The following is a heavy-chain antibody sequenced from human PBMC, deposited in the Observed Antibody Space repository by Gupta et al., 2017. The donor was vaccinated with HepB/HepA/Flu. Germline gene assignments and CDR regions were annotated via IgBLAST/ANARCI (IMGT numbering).Heavy chain of an antibody. CDR3: ARGRIVATIYDSMDREEFDY. CDR1: GGTFSSYA. V-gene: IGHV1-69*06. D-gene: IGHD5-12*01. J-gene: IGHJ4*02. Sequence: QVQLVQSGAEVKKPGSSVKVSCKASGGTFSSYAISWVRQAPGQGLEWMGGIIPIFGTANYAQKFQGRVTITADKSTSTAYMELSSLRSEDTAVYYCARGRIVATIYDSMDREEFDYWGQGTLVTVSS. CDR2: IIPIFGTA.